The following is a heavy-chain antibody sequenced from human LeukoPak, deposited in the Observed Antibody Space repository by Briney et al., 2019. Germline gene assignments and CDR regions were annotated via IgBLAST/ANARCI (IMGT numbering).Heavy chain of an antibody. V-gene: IGHV3-23*01. CDR1: GFSFSNYA. D-gene: IGHD6-13*01. Sequence: QTGGSLRLSCAASGFSFSNYAMSWVRQAPWKGLEWVSAVSGSGGTTYYAGSVKGRFTISRDNSMNTLYLQVNSLSAEDTAVYNCAKVGYSSSWDSYKYYVDVWGKGTTVTVSS. CDR3: AKVGYSSSWDSYKYYVDV. CDR2: VSGSGGTT. J-gene: IGHJ6*03.